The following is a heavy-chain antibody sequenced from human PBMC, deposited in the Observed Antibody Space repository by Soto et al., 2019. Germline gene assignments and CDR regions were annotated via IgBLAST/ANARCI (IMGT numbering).Heavy chain of an antibody. V-gene: IGHV4-61*08. J-gene: IGHJ5*02. CDR1: GGSVSSGDYY. D-gene: IGHD5-18*01. Sequence: LSLTCTVSGGSVSSGDYYWSWIRQPPWKGLEWIGYIYYSGSTNYNPSLKSRVSISLDTSKNQFSLRLTSVTAADTAVYYCARIPVDTYMINWFDPWGQGTLVTVSS. CDR2: IYYSGST. CDR3: ARIPVDTYMINWFDP.